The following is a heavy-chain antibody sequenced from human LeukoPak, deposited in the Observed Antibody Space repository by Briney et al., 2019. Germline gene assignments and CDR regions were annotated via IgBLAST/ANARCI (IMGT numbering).Heavy chain of an antibody. CDR1: GGSISSYS. CDR2: IYTSGST. D-gene: IGHD4-17*01. Sequence: PLETLSLTCTVSGGSISSYSWSWVRQPAGKGLEWIGRIYTSGSTKYNPSPKSRVTMSVDTSKNQFSLKLSSVTAADTAVYYCAREMAVTTFLYYYYYYMDVWGKGTTVTISS. CDR3: AREMAVTTFLYYYYYYMDV. V-gene: IGHV4-4*07. J-gene: IGHJ6*03.